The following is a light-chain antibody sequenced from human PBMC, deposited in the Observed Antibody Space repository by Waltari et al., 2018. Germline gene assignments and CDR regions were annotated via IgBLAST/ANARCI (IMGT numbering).Light chain of an antibody. J-gene: IGLJ1*01. V-gene: IGLV2-14*03. CDR2: DVS. Sequence: QSALTQPASVSGSPGQSITISCTATGSDVGDYKYVSWYQQHTGAAPKPIIDDVSNRPSGVPHRFSGSKSGNTASLTISGLQTEDEADYYCCSYSISNIVFGSGTKVTVL. CDR1: GSDVGDYKY. CDR3: CSYSISNIV.